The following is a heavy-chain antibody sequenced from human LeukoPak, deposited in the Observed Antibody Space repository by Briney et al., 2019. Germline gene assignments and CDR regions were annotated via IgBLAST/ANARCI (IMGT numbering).Heavy chain of an antibody. CDR2: INWNGGTT. J-gene: IGHJ6*03. V-gene: IGHV3-20*01. CDR1: GFTFSVYA. Sequence: PGGSLRLSCAASGFTFSVYAMSWVRQVPGKGLEWVSGINWNGGTTDYADSVKGRFTISRDNAKNFLYLQVHTLRAEDAALYHCARALNPNYSNYYMDVWGKGTAVTISS. CDR3: ARALNPNYSNYYMDV. D-gene: IGHD1-14*01.